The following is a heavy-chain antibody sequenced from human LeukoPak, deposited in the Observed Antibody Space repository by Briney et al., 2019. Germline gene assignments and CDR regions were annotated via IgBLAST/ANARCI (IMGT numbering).Heavy chain of an antibody. CDR2: MNPSSGNT. CDR3: ARSSRDGYNYMGAFDI. Sequence: ASVRVSCKASGYSFGAHDINWVRQAPGQGLEWMGWMNPSSGNTGYAQKFQGRVTFTRDTSITTAYMEVGSLRSDDTAVYCCARSSRDGYNYMGAFDIWGQGTMVTVSS. CDR1: GYSFGAHD. J-gene: IGHJ3*02. V-gene: IGHV1-8*03. D-gene: IGHD5-24*01.